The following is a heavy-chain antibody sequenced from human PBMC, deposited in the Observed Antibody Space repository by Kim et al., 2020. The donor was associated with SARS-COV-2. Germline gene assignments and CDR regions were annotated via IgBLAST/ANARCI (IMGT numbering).Heavy chain of an antibody. CDR3: ARGRRSHIVVVIAPGDY. Sequence: VKGRFTISRDNSKNTLYLQMNSLRADDTAVYYCARGRRSHIVVVIAPGDYWGQGTLVTVSS. J-gene: IGHJ4*02. V-gene: IGHV3-30*01. D-gene: IGHD2-21*01.